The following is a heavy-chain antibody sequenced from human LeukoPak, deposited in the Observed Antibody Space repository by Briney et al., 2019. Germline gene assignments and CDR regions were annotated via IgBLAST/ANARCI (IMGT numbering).Heavy chain of an antibody. D-gene: IGHD1-26*01. CDR2: IYPGDSGP. Sequence: GGSLKISCKVSGYSFTSYCIGWVRQMPGKGLEWMGIIYPGDSGPTYSPSFQGQVTISVDKSINTAYLQWSSLQASDTAMYYCGMSGDRVPLQDDVFDVWGQGIMVTVST. CDR1: GYSFTSYC. V-gene: IGHV5-51*01. CDR3: GMSGDRVPLQDDVFDV. J-gene: IGHJ3*01.